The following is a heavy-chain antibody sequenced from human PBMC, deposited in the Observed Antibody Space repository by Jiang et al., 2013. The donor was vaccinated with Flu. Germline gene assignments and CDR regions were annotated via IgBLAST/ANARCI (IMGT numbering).Heavy chain of an antibody. Sequence: SSYAISWVRQAPGQGLEWMEGVIPIFGTANYAQKFQGRVTITADESTSTAYMELSSLRSEDTAVYYCARYRPAGTWENWFDPWGQGTLVTVSS. V-gene: IGHV1-69*01. D-gene: IGHD6-13*01. CDR3: ARYRPAGTWENWFDP. CDR1: SSYA. CDR2: VIPIFGTA. J-gene: IGHJ5*02.